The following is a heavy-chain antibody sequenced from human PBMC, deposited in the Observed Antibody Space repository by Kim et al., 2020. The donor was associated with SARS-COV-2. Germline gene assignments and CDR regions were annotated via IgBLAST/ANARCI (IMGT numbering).Heavy chain of an antibody. CDR1: GGSISGNIYF. J-gene: IGHJ6*02. Sequence: SETLSLTCSVSGGSISGNIYFWAWVRQPPGKGLEWIGSIYFGGNAYYNPSLKSRVTISVDTSNDQFSLRLDSVTAADTALYYCARHGGSTMVMYYYYGMDVWGQGTTVTVSS. D-gene: IGHD4-17*01. CDR3: ARHGGSTMVMYYYYGMDV. CDR2: IYFGGNA. V-gene: IGHV4-39*01.